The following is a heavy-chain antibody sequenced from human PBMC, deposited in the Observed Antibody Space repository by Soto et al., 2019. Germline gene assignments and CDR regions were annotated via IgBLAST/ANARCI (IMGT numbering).Heavy chain of an antibody. Sequence: KPSETLSLTCAVYGGSFSGYYWSWIRQPPGKGLEWIGEINHSGSTNYNQSLKSRVTISVDTSKNQFSLKLSSVTAADTAVYYCARGCRPRTYTIFGGVIICNWFDPWGQGTLVTVSS. J-gene: IGHJ5*02. CDR2: INHSGST. CDR3: ARGCRPRTYTIFGGVIICNWFDP. CDR1: GGSFSGYY. V-gene: IGHV4-34*01. D-gene: IGHD3-3*01.